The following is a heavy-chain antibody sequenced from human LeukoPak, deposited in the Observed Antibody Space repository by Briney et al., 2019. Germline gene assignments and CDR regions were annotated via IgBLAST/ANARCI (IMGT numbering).Heavy chain of an antibody. CDR2: ISAYNGNT. Sequence: ASVTVSCTASGYTFTGYYMHWVRQAPGQGLEWMGWISAYNGNTNYAQKLQGRVTITTDTSTSTAYMELRSLRSDDTAVYYCARGTVDYWGQGTLVTVSS. CDR3: ARGTVDY. CDR1: GYTFTGYY. V-gene: IGHV1-18*04. J-gene: IGHJ4*02.